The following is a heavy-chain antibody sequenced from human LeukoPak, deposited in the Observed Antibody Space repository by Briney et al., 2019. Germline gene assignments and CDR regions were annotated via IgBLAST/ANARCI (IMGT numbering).Heavy chain of an antibody. V-gene: IGHV3-30*02. CDR2: IQYDGRKK. D-gene: IGHD4-23*01. Sequence: GGSLRLSCVTSGFSSSSYGMHWVRQAPGRGLEWVAFIQYDGRKKLCGDSVKGRCTISRDTSSKTIYLQVDSLRGEDTAVYYCAKDNGNFLTPDWWGQGTLVTVSS. J-gene: IGHJ4*02. CDR3: AKDNGNFLTPDW. CDR1: GFSSSSYG.